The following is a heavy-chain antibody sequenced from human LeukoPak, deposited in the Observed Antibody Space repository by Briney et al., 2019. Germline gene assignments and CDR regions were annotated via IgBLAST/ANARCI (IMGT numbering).Heavy chain of an antibody. CDR2: INPSGGST. J-gene: IGHJ5*02. CDR1: GYTFTSYY. CDR3: ARGEGITMIVVATRFDP. V-gene: IGHV1-46*01. Sequence: GASVEVSCKASGYTFTSYYMHWVRQAPGQGLEWMGIINPSGGSTSYAQKFQGRVTMTRDTSTSTVYMELSSLRSEDTAVYYCARGEGITMIVVATRFDPWGQGTLVTVSS. D-gene: IGHD3-22*01.